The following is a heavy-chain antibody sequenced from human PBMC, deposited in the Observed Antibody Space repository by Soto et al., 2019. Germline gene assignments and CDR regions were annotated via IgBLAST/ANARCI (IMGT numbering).Heavy chain of an antibody. CDR3: AKCYVGTVRTSGCCNWFDP. Sequence: EVRLLESGGGLAQPGGSRRLSCAASGFTFSSSAMNWVRQAPGKGLEWVSSIRVGGGDTFYADSVRGRFTVSSDISRNTLDLQMNSLRTEDTAIYYCAKCYVGTVRTSGCCNWFDPWGQGTLVTVSS. J-gene: IGHJ5*02. CDR2: IRVGGGDT. D-gene: IGHD2-2*01. V-gene: IGHV3-23*01. CDR1: GFTFSSSA.